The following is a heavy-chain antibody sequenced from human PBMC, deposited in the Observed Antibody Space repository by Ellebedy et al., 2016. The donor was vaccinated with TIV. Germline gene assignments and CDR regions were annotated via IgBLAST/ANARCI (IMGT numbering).Heavy chain of an antibody. V-gene: IGHV4-59*01. D-gene: IGHD6-13*01. CDR3: ASSEAGTLVY. CDR1: GGSISSYY. CDR2: IYYSGST. J-gene: IGHJ4*02. Sequence: SETLSLXXTVSGGSISSYYWSWIRQPPGKGLEWIGYIYYSGSTNYNPSLKSRVTISVDTSKNQFSLKLSSVTAADTAVYYCASSEAGTLVYWGQGTLVTASS.